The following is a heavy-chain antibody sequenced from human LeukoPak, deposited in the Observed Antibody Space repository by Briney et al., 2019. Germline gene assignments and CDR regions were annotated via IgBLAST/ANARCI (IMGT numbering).Heavy chain of an antibody. Sequence: GGSLRLSCVASGFTFNTHWVSWVCQAPGKGLEWVANIKEDGSKTDYVDSVKGRFTISRDNAKNSVFLQMNSLRAEDTAVYYCAPQTMILVLGGQGTLVTVSS. CDR1: GFTFNTHW. V-gene: IGHV3-7*01. J-gene: IGHJ4*02. CDR3: APQTMILVL. CDR2: IKEDGSKT. D-gene: IGHD3-22*01.